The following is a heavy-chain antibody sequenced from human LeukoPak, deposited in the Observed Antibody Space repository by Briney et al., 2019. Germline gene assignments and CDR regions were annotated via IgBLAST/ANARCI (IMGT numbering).Heavy chain of an antibody. CDR2: INPNSGGT. V-gene: IGHV1-2*02. J-gene: IGHJ6*03. Sequence: ASVKVSCKASGYTFTGYYMHWVRQAPGQGLEWMGWINPNSGGTNYAQKFQGRVTMTRDTSISTAYMELSRLRSDDTAVYYCARAASSSWYGYYYYYMDVWGKGTTVTISS. CDR1: GYTFTGYY. D-gene: IGHD6-13*01. CDR3: ARAASSSWYGYYYYYMDV.